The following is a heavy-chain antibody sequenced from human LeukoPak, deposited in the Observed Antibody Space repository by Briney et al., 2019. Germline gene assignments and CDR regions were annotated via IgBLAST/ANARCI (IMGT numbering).Heavy chain of an antibody. CDR2: ISANGNT. V-gene: IGHV4-61*02. CDR1: GDSLNRGSYY. J-gene: IGHJ3*02. Sequence: SETLSLTCSVSGDSLNRGSYYWNWIWQPAGKGLEWLGRISANGNTNYNPSLKSRVTISVDASKNQFSLRLTSVTAADTAVYFCARGVTVFGGAPKGALDIWGRGTMVTVSS. CDR3: ARGVTVFGGAPKGALDI. D-gene: IGHD3-3*01.